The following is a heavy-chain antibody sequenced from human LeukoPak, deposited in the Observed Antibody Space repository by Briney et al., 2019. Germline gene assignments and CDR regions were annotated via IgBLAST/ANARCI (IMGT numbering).Heavy chain of an antibody. CDR1: GVSINNRTYY. Sequence: SETLSLTCSVSGVSINNRTYYWGWIRQSPGKGLEWVGSMYYSGSTYYNPSLKSRVTISLDTSKNQFSLRMSSVTAADTAVYYCARDLLHRGYAFDIWGQGTMVTVSS. V-gene: IGHV4-39*07. CDR3: ARDLLHRGYAFDI. D-gene: IGHD5-12*01. J-gene: IGHJ3*02. CDR2: MYYSGST.